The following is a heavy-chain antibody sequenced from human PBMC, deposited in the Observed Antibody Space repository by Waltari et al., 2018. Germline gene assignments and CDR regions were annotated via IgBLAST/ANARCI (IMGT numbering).Heavy chain of an antibody. CDR3: ARGDVVGRYCSGGSCYYGMDV. CDR1: GFTFSSYS. J-gene: IGHJ6*02. CDR2: ISSSSSYI. V-gene: IGHV3-21*01. Sequence: EVQLVESGGGLVKPGGSLRLSCAASGFTFSSYSMTWVRQAPGKGLARDSSISSSSSYIYYADSVKGRFTISRDNAKNSLYLQMNSLRAEDTAVYYCARGDVVGRYCSGGSCYYGMDVWGQGTTVTVSS. D-gene: IGHD2-15*01.